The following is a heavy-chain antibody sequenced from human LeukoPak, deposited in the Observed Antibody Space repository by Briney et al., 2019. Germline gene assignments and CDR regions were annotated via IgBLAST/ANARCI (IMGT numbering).Heavy chain of an antibody. CDR1: GGSIRSYY. D-gene: IGHD1-26*01. Sequence: PSETLSLTCTVSGGSIRSYYWSWIRQPPGKGLEGVGYIYYSGSTNYNPSLKSRVTISVDTSKNQFSLKLSSVTAADTAVYYCAKSGSYPFNWFDPWGQGTLVTVSS. CDR3: AKSGSYPFNWFDP. V-gene: IGHV4-59*01. J-gene: IGHJ5*02. CDR2: IYYSGST.